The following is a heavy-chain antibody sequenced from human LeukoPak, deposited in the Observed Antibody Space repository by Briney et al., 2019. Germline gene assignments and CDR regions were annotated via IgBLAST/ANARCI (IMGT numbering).Heavy chain of an antibody. J-gene: IGHJ4*02. D-gene: IGHD1-26*01. CDR1: GYTFTNYP. Sequence: ASVTVSCTASGYTFTNYPMNWVRPAPGQGLEWMGWINTNTGNPTYAQGFTGHFVFSLDTSVSTASLQINSLKAEDTAVYYCARTNVVVGATKSLGFDYWGQGTLVTASS. CDR2: INTNTGNP. V-gene: IGHV7-4-1*02. CDR3: ARTNVVVGATKSLGFDY.